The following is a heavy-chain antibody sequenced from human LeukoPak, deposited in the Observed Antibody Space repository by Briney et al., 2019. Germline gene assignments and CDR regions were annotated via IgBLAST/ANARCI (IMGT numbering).Heavy chain of an antibody. CDR1: GYSISSGYY. D-gene: IGHD1-1*01. Sequence: SETLSLTCSVSGYSISSGYYWGWIRQPPGKGLEWIGSIYHSGSTYYNTSLKSRVTISVDTSKNQFSLKLNSVTAADTAVYYCARVCTRTTLYFDYWGQGTLVTVSS. CDR3: ARVCTRTTLYFDY. J-gene: IGHJ4*02. CDR2: IYHSGST. V-gene: IGHV4-38-2*02.